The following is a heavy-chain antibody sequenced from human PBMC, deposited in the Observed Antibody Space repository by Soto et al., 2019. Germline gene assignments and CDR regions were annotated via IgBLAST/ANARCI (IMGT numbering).Heavy chain of an antibody. D-gene: IGHD2-15*01. CDR2: IWYDGSNK. J-gene: IGHJ3*02. CDR1: GFTFSSYG. CDR3: ARISEDVVVVAATPDRAFDI. Sequence: GGSLRLSCAASGFTFSSYGMHWVRQAPGKGLEWVAVIWYDGSNKYYADSVKGRFTISRDNSKNTLYLQMNSLRAEDTAVYYCARISEDVVVVAATPDRAFDIWGQGTMVTVSS. V-gene: IGHV3-33*01.